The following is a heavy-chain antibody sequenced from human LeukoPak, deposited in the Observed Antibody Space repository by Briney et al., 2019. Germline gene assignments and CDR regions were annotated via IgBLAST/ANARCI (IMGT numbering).Heavy chain of an antibody. CDR3: ATRVPSFGI. CDR1: GGSIISSDW. CDR2: IFHSGST. V-gene: IGHV4-4*02. D-gene: IGHD3-3*01. J-gene: IGHJ4*02. Sequence: KTSETLSLTCAVSGGSIISSDWWSWVRQSPGKGLEWIGDIFHSGSTNYNPSLKSRVIISVDKSKNQFSLNLNSVTAADTAVYYCATRVPSFGIWGQGTLVTVSS.